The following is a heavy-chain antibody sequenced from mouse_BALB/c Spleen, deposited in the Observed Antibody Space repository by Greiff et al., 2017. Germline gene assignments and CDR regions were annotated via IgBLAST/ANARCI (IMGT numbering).Heavy chain of an antibody. CDR3: ARVHYGSPMDD. V-gene: IGHV1-9*01. CDR1: GYTFSSYW. J-gene: IGHJ4*01. Sequence: QVQLQQSGAELMKPGASVKISCKATGYTFSSYWIEWVKQRPGHGLEWIGEILPGSGSTNYNEKFKGKATFTADTSSNTAYMQLSSLTSEDSAVYSCARVHYGSPMDDWGQGTSVTVSS. D-gene: IGHD1-1*01. CDR2: ILPGSGST.